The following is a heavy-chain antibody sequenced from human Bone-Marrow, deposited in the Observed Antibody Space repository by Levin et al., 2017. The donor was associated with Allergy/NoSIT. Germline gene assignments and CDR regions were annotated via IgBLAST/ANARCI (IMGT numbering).Heavy chain of an antibody. D-gene: IGHD3-3*01. CDR3: ARVHRFGVVMPVPLDY. Sequence: GESLKISCKASGYTFSNLGVSWVRQAPGQGLEWMGWISAYNENTNKAQNLQGRVTMTTDTSTSTAYMELRSLRSDDTAVYYCARVHRFGVVMPVPLDYWGQGTLVTVSS. CDR1: GYTFSNLG. J-gene: IGHJ4*02. V-gene: IGHV1-18*01. CDR2: ISAYNENT.